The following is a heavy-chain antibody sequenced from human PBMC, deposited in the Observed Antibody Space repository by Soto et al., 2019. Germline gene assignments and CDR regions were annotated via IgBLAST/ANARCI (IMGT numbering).Heavy chain of an antibody. Sequence: EVQVLESGGGLVQPGGSLRLSCAASGFTFSSYAMSWVRQAPGKGLEWVSAISGSGGSTYYADSVKGRFTISRDNSKNTLYLQMYSLRAEDTAVYYCAVRLGPVFDIWGQETMVTVSS. J-gene: IGHJ3*02. CDR3: AVRLGPVFDI. V-gene: IGHV3-23*01. CDR1: GFTFSSYA. CDR2: ISGSGGST. D-gene: IGHD3-10*01.